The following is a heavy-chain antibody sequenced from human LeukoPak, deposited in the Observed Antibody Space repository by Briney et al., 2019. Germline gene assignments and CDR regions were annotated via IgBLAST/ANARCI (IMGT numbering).Heavy chain of an antibody. CDR2: INTQNGNT. D-gene: IGHD2-2*01. J-gene: IGHJ4*02. V-gene: IGHV1-18*01. Sequence: ALVKVSCKASGYTFTSYGISWVRQAPGQGLEWMGWINTQNGNTAQQKLQGRVTMTTDTSTSTAYMELRSLRSDDTAVYYCARGDLASCSSNSCYEGRYWGQGTLVTVSS. CDR3: ARGDLASCSSNSCYEGRY. CDR1: GYTFTSYG.